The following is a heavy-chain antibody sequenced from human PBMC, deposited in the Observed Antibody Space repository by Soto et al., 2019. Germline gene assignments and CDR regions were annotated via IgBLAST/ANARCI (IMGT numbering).Heavy chain of an antibody. Sequence: SETQPVRKTVFYGNCVDGGGCRICIRKTPGKGMEWIGYIYYSDNTYSNPSLKSRVAISGDTSRNQFSLRLSSVTAADTAVYYCANLDMITFGGVIGPNDEFDVWRQGIMVTVSS. CDR1: YGNCVDGGGC. J-gene: IGHJ3*01. CDR2: IYYSDNT. V-gene: IGHV4-30-4*08. CDR3: ANLDMITFGGVIGPNDEFDV. D-gene: IGHD3-16*02.